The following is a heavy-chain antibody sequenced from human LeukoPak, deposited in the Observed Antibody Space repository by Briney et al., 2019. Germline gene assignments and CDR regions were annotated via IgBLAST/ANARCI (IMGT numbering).Heavy chain of an antibody. J-gene: IGHJ6*02. V-gene: IGHV3-23*01. CDR2: ISGSGGST. CDR1: GFTFSSYA. Sequence: GGSLRLSCAASGFTFSSYAMSWVRQAPGKGLEWVSAISGSGGSTYYADSVKGRFTISRDNSKNTLYLQMNSLRAEDTAVYYRAKEGYCSSTSCYSYYYYGMDVWGQGTTVTVSS. CDR3: AKEGYCSSTSCYSYYYYGMDV. D-gene: IGHD2-2*02.